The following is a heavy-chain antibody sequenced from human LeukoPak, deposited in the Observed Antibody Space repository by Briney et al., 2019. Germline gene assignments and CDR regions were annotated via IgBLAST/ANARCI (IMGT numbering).Heavy chain of an antibody. CDR3: ARDPNGDYIGAFDF. V-gene: IGHV3-23*01. CDR2: IHGAGAVT. D-gene: IGHD4-11*01. J-gene: IGHJ3*01. Sequence: GGSLRLSCAASGFTFSNFGMTWVRQAPGQGLEWVPSIHGAGAVTGYADSVKGRFTTSRDNSENTLYLHMDSLRADDTAVYYCARDPNGDYIGAFDFRGQGTMVTVSS. CDR1: GFTFSNFG.